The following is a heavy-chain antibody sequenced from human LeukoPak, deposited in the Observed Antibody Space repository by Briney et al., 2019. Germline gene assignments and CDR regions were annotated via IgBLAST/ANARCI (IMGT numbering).Heavy chain of an antibody. CDR2: SFSGVST. V-gene: IGHV3-53*01. Sequence: PGRSLRPSCAASGFTVSTNYMSSVRQAPGKGLGWVSISFSGVSTYYEVLVKGRFTISRDNSRNTLYLQMSSLRAEDTAMYYCARDRYSSSSVYYYYGMDVWGQGTTVTVS. J-gene: IGHJ6*02. CDR1: GFTVSTNY. CDR3: ARDRYSSSSVYYYYGMDV. D-gene: IGHD6-6*01.